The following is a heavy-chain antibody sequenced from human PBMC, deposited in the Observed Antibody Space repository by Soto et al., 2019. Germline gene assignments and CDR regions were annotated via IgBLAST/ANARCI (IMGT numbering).Heavy chain of an antibody. CDR2: IYYSGST. CDR1: GGSISSYY. Sequence: LSLTCTVSGGSISSYYWSWIRQPPGKGLEWIGYIYYSGSTNYNPSLESRVTISVDTSKNQFSLKLSSVTAADTAVYYCVGDYVWGSYHDWGQGTLVTVSS. V-gene: IGHV4-59*01. J-gene: IGHJ4*02. CDR3: VGDYVWGSYHD. D-gene: IGHD3-16*02.